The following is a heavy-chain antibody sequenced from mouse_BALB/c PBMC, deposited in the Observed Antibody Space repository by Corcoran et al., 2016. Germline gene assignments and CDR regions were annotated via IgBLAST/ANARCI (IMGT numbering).Heavy chain of an antibody. V-gene: IGHV14-1*02. CDR1: GFNIKDYY. J-gene: IGHJ2*01. D-gene: IGHD3-1*01. CDR2: IDPENGNT. Sequence: EVQLQQSGAELVRPGALVKLSCKASGFNIKDYYMHWVKQRPEQGLERIGWIDPENGNTIYDPKFQGKASITADTSSNTAYLQLSSLTSEDTGVYYCARSGSFDYWGQGTTLTVSS. CDR3: ARSGSFDY.